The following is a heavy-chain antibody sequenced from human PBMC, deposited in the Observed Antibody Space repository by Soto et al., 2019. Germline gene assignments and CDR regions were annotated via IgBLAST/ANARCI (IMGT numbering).Heavy chain of an antibody. CDR1: GFTFSSYA. Sequence: GGSLRLSCAASGFTFSSYAMSWVRQAPGKGLEWVSAISGSGGSTYYADSVKGRFTISRDNSKNTLYLQMNSLRAEDTAVYYCAKDLVLRYFDWLPHDYWGQGTLVTVSS. CDR2: ISGSGGST. J-gene: IGHJ4*02. CDR3: AKDLVLRYFDWLPHDY. V-gene: IGHV3-23*01. D-gene: IGHD3-9*01.